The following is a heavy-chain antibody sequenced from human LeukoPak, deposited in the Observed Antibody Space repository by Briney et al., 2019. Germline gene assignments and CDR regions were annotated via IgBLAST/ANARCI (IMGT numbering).Heavy chain of an antibody. Sequence: SQTVSHTCAISGDSVSSNNAAWSWIWQSPARGLEWLGRTYSRSKWYKDYAVSVKGQIIINPDTSKNQFSLQLNSVTPEDTAVYYCARALDEGDAFDIWGQGTIVTVSS. CDR3: ARALDEGDAFDI. J-gene: IGHJ3*02. CDR2: TYSRSKWYK. V-gene: IGHV6-1*01. CDR1: GDSVSSNNAA.